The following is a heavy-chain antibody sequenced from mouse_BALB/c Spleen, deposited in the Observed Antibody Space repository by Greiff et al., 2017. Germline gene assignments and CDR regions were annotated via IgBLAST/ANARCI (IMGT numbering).Heavy chain of an antibody. CDR2: ISNLAYSI. Sequence: VQLKESGGGLVQPGGSRKLSCAASGFTFSDYGMAWVRQAPGKGPEWVAFISNLAYSIYYADTVTGRFTISRENAKNTLYLEMSSLRSEDTAMYYCARDVGRYFDVWGAGTTVTVSS. CDR3: ARDVGRYFDV. CDR1: GFTFSDYG. J-gene: IGHJ1*01. D-gene: IGHD3-1*01. V-gene: IGHV5-15*02.